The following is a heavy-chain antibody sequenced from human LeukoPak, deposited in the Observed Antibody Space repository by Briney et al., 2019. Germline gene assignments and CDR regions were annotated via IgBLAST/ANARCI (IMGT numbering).Heavy chain of an antibody. Sequence: PSETLSLTCTVSGGSISSYYWSWIRQPPGKGLEWIGYIHYSGSTNYNPSLKSRVTISVDTSKNQFSLKLSSVTAADTAVYYCARHGIRDYVWGSYHYSWFDPWGQGTLVTVSS. D-gene: IGHD3-16*02. CDR2: IHYSGST. J-gene: IGHJ5*02. V-gene: IGHV4-59*08. CDR1: GGSISSYY. CDR3: ARHGIRDYVWGSYHYSWFDP.